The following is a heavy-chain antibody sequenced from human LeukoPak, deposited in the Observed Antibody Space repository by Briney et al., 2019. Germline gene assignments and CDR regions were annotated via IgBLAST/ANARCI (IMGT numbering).Heavy chain of an antibody. J-gene: IGHJ6*03. D-gene: IGHD2-2*01. CDR2: VNHSGNT. V-gene: IGHV4-34*01. CDR3: ARGLFVYCSSISCYRYYYYYYMDV. Sequence: SETLSLTXAVYGGSFSGYYWSWIRQPPGKGLEWIGEVNHSGNTNYNPSLKSRVTISVDTSKNQFSLKLSSVTAADTAVYYCARGLFVYCSSISCYRYYYYYYMDVWGKGTTVTVSS. CDR1: GGSFSGYY.